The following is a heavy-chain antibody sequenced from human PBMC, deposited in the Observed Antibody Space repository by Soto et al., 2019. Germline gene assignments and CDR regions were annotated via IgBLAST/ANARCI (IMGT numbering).Heavy chain of an antibody. Sequence: SETLSLTCIVSGSSISPYYWTWIRQPPGKGLEWVGNIYYTGTTNYNPSLKSRVTMSVDMFKNHCSLKLSSVAAADTAVYFCARVGGYYGDFPNFDYWGQGALVTVSS. CDR1: GSSISPYY. D-gene: IGHD4-17*01. V-gene: IGHV4-59*01. J-gene: IGHJ4*02. CDR2: IYYTGTT. CDR3: ARVGGYYGDFPNFDY.